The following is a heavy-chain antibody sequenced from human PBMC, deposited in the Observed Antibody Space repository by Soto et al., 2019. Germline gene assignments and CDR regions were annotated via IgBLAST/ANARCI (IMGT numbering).Heavy chain of an antibody. CDR1: EFSFDDYA. Sequence: PGGSLRLSCAASEFSFDDYAMSWVRQAPGKGLEWVSSITYTGVSTYYADSVKGRFTISRDNANNTLYLQMNSLRAEDTAVYYCARDYSMIVVVPGYWGQGTLVTVSS. CDR3: ARDYSMIVVVPGY. V-gene: IGHV3-23*01. D-gene: IGHD3-22*01. J-gene: IGHJ4*02. CDR2: ITYTGVST.